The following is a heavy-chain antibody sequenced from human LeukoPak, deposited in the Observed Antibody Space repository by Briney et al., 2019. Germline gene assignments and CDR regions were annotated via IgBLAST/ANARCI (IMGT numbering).Heavy chain of an antibody. CDR2: IYYSGST. D-gene: IGHD5-12*01. Sequence: SETLSLTCTVSGGSISSHYWSWIRQPPGKGLEWIGYIYYSGSTNYNPSLKSRVIMSVETSQNQFSLKMFSVTAADTAVYFCAREDSGYDYSPFYYWGQGILVTVSS. J-gene: IGHJ4*02. CDR3: AREDSGYDYSPFYY. V-gene: IGHV4-59*11. CDR1: GGSISSHY.